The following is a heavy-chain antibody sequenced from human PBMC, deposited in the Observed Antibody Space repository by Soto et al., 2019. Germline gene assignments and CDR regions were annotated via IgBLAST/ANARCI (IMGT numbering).Heavy chain of an antibody. CDR2: ISSSGNSI. J-gene: IGHJ4*02. D-gene: IGHD2-2*01. CDR3: ARGGKYPSC. V-gene: IGHV3-11*01. Sequence: GGSLRLSCTACGFTFSVYYMSWIRQAQGKGLEWASYISSSGNSIYYADSVKGRFTISRDNAKNALYLQMNSLRAEDTAVYYCARGGKYPSCWGQGTLVTVSS. CDR1: GFTFSVYY.